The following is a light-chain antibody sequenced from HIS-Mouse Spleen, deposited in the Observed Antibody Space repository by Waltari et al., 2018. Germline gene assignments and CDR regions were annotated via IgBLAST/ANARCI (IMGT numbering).Light chain of an antibody. CDR1: QSVSSY. CDR2: DAS. V-gene: IGKV3-11*01. J-gene: IGKJ1*01. CDR3: QQRSNWPAT. Sequence: EIVLTQSPATLSLSPGERATLSCRASQSVSSYLAWYQQKPGQAPRLLIYDASNRATGIPARFSGSWSGTDFTLTISSLEPEDFAVYYCQQRSNWPATFGQGTKVEIK.